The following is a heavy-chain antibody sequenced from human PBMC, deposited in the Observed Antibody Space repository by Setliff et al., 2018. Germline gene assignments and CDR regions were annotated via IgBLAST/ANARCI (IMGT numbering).Heavy chain of an antibody. CDR2: ISSSSGNT. V-gene: IGHV1-18*01. CDR1: GYAFNRNG. Sequence: ASVKVSCKASGYAFNRNGMSWVRQAPGQGLEWMGWISSSSGNTNYAQKFQGRVTMTRDTSTSTFYMELRSLTSDDTAVYFCARVFCRQRCLVESYMDVWGTGTPVTVSS. J-gene: IGHJ6*03. D-gene: IGHD3-3*01. CDR3: ARVFCRQRCLVESYMDV.